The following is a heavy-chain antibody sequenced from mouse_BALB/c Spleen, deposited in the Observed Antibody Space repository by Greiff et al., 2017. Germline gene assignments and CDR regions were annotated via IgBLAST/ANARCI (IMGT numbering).Heavy chain of an antibody. CDR1: GYSITSDYA. J-gene: IGHJ4*01. CDR3: ARSGGYDYAMDY. Sequence: EVQLVESGPGLVKPSQSLSLTCTVTGYSITSDYAWNWIRQFPGNKLEWMGYISYSGSTSYNPSLKSRISITRDTSKNQFFLQLNSVTTEDTATYYCARSGGYDYAMDYWGQGTSVTVSS. D-gene: IGHD2-14*01. V-gene: IGHV3-2*02. CDR2: ISYSGST.